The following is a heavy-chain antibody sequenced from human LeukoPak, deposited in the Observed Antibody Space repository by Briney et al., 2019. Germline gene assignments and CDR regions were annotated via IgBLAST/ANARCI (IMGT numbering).Heavy chain of an antibody. CDR3: ARTSVALGVSDAFDI. J-gene: IGHJ3*02. V-gene: IGHV3-53*01. CDR1: EFTVSTNY. CDR2: IYNDGST. Sequence: GGPLRLSCAASEFTVSTNYMSWVRQAPGKGLQWVSIIYNDGSTYYADSVKGRFTISRDNSKNTLSLQMNSLRAEDTAIYYCARTSVALGVSDAFDIWGQGTMVTVSS. D-gene: IGHD3-10*01.